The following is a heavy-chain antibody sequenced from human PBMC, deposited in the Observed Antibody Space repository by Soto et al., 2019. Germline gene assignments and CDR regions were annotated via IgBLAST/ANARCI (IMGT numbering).Heavy chain of an antibody. J-gene: IGHJ4*02. D-gene: IGHD6-19*01. CDR3: ARGSSGWYKNYYFDY. CDR2: INPSGGST. CDR1: GYTFTSYY. Sequence: QVQLVQSGAEVKKPGASVKVSCKASGYTFTSYYMHWVRQAPGQGLEWMGIINPSGGSTSYVQKFQGRVTMTRDTSTSTVYMELSSLRSEDTAVYYCARGSSGWYKNYYFDYWVQGTLVTVSS. V-gene: IGHV1-46*01.